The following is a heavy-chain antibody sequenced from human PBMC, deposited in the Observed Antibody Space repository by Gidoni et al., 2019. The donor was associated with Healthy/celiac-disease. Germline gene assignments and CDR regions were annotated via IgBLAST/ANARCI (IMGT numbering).Heavy chain of an antibody. J-gene: IGHJ4*02. V-gene: IGHV3-23*01. CDR2: ISGSGGST. D-gene: IGHD6-13*01. CDR1: GCTFSSYA. CDR3: AKVKFRSSSWPSEYDY. Sequence: EVQLLESGGGLVQPGGSLRLSCAASGCTFSSYAMSWVRQAPGKGLEWVSAISGSGGSTYYADSEKGRFTISRDNSKNTLYLQMNSLRAEDTAVYYCAKVKFRSSSWPSEYDYWGQGTLVTVSS.